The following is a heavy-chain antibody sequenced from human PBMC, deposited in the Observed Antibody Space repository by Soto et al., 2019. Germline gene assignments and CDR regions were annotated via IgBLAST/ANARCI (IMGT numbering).Heavy chain of an antibody. CDR1: GGTIGSSSGC. CDR2: ISHSGST. CDR3: ARYMGYCSSASCVNWFDP. Sequence: ASETLSVTRTVAGGTIGSSSGCWGLIRKPPGKGLEWIVYISHSGSTNFNPSLKSRVTISVDTSKSQFFLKLSSVTAADTAVYYCARYMGYCSSASCVNWFDPWGQGTLVTVSS. V-gene: IGHV4-39*07. D-gene: IGHD2-2*01. J-gene: IGHJ5*02.